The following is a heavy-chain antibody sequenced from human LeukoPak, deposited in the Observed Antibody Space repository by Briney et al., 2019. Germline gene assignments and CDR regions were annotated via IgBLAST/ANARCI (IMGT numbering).Heavy chain of an antibody. CDR2: INSGTDT. Sequence: GGSLRLSCTVSGFTFSSYTMSWVRQAPGKGLEWVSVINSGTDTYYTDSVKGRFTISRDNSKNTLYLQMNSLRAEDTAVYYCANPIAYCGGDCLFDYWGQGTLVTVSS. D-gene: IGHD2-21*02. V-gene: IGHV3-23*01. CDR1: GFTFSSYT. CDR3: ANPIAYCGGDCLFDY. J-gene: IGHJ4*02.